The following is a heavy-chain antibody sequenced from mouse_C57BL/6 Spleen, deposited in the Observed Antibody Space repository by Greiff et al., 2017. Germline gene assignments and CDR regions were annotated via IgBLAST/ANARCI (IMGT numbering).Heavy chain of an antibody. CDR2: INPNNGGT. CDR3: ARGSYPNGDAMDY. J-gene: IGHJ4*01. D-gene: IGHD1-1*01. CDR1: GYTFTDYN. V-gene: IGHV1-18*01. Sequence: EVQLQQSGPELVKPGASVKIPCKASGYTFTDYNMDWVKQSHGKSLEWIGDINPNNGGTIYNQKFKGKATLTVDKSSSTAYMELRSLTSEDTAVYYCARGSYPNGDAMDYWGQGTSVTVSS.